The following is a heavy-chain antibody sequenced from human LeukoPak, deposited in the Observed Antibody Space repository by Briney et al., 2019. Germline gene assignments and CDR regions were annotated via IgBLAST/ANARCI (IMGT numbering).Heavy chain of an antibody. Sequence: GGSLRLSCAASGFTFSSYAMSWVRQAPGKGLEWVSAISGSGDSTYYADSVKGRFTISRDNSKNTLYLQMNSLRAEDTAVYYCAKEAYDFWSGYSPPQYFDYWGQGTLVTVSS. V-gene: IGHV3-23*01. CDR2: ISGSGDST. J-gene: IGHJ4*02. CDR1: GFTFSSYA. CDR3: AKEAYDFWSGYSPPQYFDY. D-gene: IGHD3-3*01.